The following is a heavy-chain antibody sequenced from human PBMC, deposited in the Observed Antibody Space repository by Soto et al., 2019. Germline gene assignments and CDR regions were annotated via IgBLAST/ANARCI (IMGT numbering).Heavy chain of an antibody. CDR1: GGSISSGGYY. J-gene: IGHJ5*02. Sequence: PSETLSLTCTVSGGSISSGGYYWSWIRQHPGKGLEWIGYIYYSGSTYYNPSLKSRVTISVDTSKNQFSLKLSSVTAADTAVYYCARGPYCGGDCCPNWFDPWGQGTLVTVSS. D-gene: IGHD2-21*02. CDR2: IYYSGST. V-gene: IGHV4-31*03. CDR3: ARGPYCGGDCCPNWFDP.